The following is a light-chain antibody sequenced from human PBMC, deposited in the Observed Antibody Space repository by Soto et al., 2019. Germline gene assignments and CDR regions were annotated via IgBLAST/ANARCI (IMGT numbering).Light chain of an antibody. CDR1: STDVGDFNY. Sequence: QSVLTQPASVSGSPGRSVTISCTGTSTDVGDFNYVSWYQHLPGRAPKLIIYDVTNRPSGISYRFSASKSGRTASLTISGLQAEDAAEYSCSSYSSSTTHVVFGGGTKLTVL. V-gene: IGLV2-14*03. CDR3: SSYSSSTTHVV. CDR2: DVT. J-gene: IGLJ2*01.